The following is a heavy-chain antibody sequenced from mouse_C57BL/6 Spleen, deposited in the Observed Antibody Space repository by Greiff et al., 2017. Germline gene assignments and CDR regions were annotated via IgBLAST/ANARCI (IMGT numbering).Heavy chain of an antibody. J-gene: IGHJ4*01. CDR2: ISTGDGDT. V-gene: IGHV1-82*01. D-gene: IGHD2-14*01. CDR1: GYAFSSSW. Sequence: VQLQQSGPELVKPGASVKISCKASGYAFSSSWMNWVKQRPGKGLEWIGRISTGDGDTNYNGKFKGQATLTADKSSSTAYMQLSSLTSEDADVYVCASSPIGGYAIDDWGQGTLVTVSS. CDR3: ASSPIGGYAIDD.